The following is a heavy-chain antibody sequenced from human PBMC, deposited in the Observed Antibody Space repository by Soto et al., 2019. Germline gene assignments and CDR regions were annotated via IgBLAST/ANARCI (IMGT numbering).Heavy chain of an antibody. CDR1: GFTVSSYA. CDR2: ISGSGGST. V-gene: IGHV3-23*01. J-gene: IGHJ3*02. Sequence: GGSRRPCCAASGFTVSSYAMSGGRQAPGKGLEWVSAISGSGGSTYYADSVKGRFTISRDNSKNTLYLQMNSLRAEDTAVYYCAKVPRIAPPTGAFDIWGQGTMVTFSS. D-gene: IGHD6-13*01. CDR3: AKVPRIAPPTGAFDI.